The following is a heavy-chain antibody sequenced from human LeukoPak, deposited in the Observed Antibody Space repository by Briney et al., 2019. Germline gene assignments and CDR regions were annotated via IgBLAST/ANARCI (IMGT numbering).Heavy chain of an antibody. CDR1: GFTFSTYE. J-gene: IGHJ4*02. CDR3: ASDAIAAAGTDY. CDR2: ISSSGSST. V-gene: IGHV3-48*03. D-gene: IGHD6-13*01. Sequence: PRGSLTVSCEASGFTFSTYEMNWVRQAPGKGLEWVSYISSSGSSTYYADSVTGRITISRDNAKNSLYLQMNSLRVEDTAVYYCASDAIAAAGTDYWGQGTLVSASS.